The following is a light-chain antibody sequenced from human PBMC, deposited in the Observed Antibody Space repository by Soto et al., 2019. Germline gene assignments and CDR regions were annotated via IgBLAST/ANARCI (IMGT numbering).Light chain of an antibody. V-gene: IGKV3-20*01. CDR3: QQYGSSPWT. J-gene: IGKJ1*01. CDR2: GAS. CDR1: QSVSSSY. Sequence: EIVLTQSPGTLSLSPGERATHSCRASQSVSSSYLAWYQQKPGQAPRLLIYGASSRATGIPDRISGSGSGTDFTLTISRLEPEDFAVYYCQQYGSSPWTFGQGTKVDIK.